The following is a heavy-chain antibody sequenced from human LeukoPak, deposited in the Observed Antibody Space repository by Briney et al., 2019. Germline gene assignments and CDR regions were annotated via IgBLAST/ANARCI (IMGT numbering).Heavy chain of an antibody. CDR1: GFTFSSYG. Sequence: GRSLRLSCAASGFTFSSYGMHWVRQAPGKGLEWVAVVWYDGSNIHYVDSVKGRFTISRDNSKSTLYLQMNSLTAEDTAVYYCARGGYSGTYFFDYWGQGTLVTVSS. J-gene: IGHJ4*02. V-gene: IGHV3-33*08. CDR3: ARGGYSGTYFFDY. CDR2: VWYDGSNI. D-gene: IGHD1-26*01.